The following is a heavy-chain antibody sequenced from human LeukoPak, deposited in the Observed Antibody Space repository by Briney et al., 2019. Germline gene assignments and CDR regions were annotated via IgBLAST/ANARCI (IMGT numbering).Heavy chain of an antibody. V-gene: IGHV4-39*01. J-gene: IGHJ4*02. Sequence: SETLSLTCTVSGGSISSSSYYWGWIRQPPGKGLEWIGSIYYSGSTYYNPSLKSRVTISVDTSKNQFSLKLSSVTAADTAVYYCARHATTVTTTGGNFDYWGQGTLVTVSS. D-gene: IGHD4-17*01. CDR3: ARHATTVTTTGGNFDY. CDR2: IYYSGST. CDR1: GGSISSSSYY.